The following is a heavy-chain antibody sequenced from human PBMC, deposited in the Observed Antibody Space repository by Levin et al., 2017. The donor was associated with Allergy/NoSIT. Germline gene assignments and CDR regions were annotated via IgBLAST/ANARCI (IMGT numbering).Heavy chain of an antibody. Sequence: GESLKISCKASGYTFTSYGISWVRQAPGQGLEWMGWISAYNGNTNYAQKLQGRVTMTTDTSTSTAYMELRSLRSDDTAVYYCARAQFLYCSSTSCYNDYDYGMDVWGQGTTVTVSS. CDR3: ARAQFLYCSSTSCYNDYDYGMDV. CDR2: ISAYNGNT. D-gene: IGHD2-2*02. J-gene: IGHJ6*02. CDR1: GYTFTSYG. V-gene: IGHV1-18*01.